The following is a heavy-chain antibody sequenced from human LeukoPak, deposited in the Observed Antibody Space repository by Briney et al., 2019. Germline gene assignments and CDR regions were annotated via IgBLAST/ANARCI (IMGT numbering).Heavy chain of an antibody. D-gene: IGHD6-19*01. CDR1: GFTFSNYD. CDR3: ARSKSYSSGWTDFDY. V-gene: IGHV3-13*01. Sequence: GGSLRLSCAASGFTFSNYDMHWVRQAPGKGLEWVSVIGTAGNTYYLGSVKGRFTISRENAKNSLYLQMNSLRAGGTAIYYCARSKSYSSGWTDFDYWGQGTLVTVSS. CDR2: IGTAGNT. J-gene: IGHJ4*02.